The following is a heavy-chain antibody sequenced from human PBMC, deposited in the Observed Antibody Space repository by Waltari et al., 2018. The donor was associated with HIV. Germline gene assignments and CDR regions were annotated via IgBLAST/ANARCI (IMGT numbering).Heavy chain of an antibody. V-gene: IGHV3-48*02. CDR3: ARGPVVVVTATYFDY. CDR2: ISSSSTTI. Sequence: EVQLVESGGGLVQPGGSLRLSCAASGFPFSSYSMNWVRQAPGKGLEWVSYISSSSTTIYYADSVKGRFTISRDNPKNSLYLQMNSLRDEDTAVYYCARGPVVVVTATYFDYWGQGTLVTVSS. J-gene: IGHJ4*02. CDR1: GFPFSSYS. D-gene: IGHD2-21*02.